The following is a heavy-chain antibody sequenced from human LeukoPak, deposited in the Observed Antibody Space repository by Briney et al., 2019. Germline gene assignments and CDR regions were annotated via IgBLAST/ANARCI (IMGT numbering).Heavy chain of an antibody. J-gene: IGHJ6*03. Sequence: GGSLRLSCETSGFTFSSYSMNWVRQAPGKGLEWVAFISHDGRNKYYAHSVKGRFTISRDNAKNSLYLQMNSLRAEDTAVYSCARGNSYMDVWGKGTTVTVSS. CDR3: ARGNSYMDV. CDR2: ISHDGRNK. CDR1: GFTFSSYS. V-gene: IGHV3-30*04.